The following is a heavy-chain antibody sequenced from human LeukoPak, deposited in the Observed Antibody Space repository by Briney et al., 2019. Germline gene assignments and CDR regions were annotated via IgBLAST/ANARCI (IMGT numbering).Heavy chain of an antibody. D-gene: IGHD6-19*01. Sequence: PSETLSLTCTVSGGSVSNSNFYWSWLRQPPGKGLEWIGYIYYSGSTNYNPSLKSRVTISVDTSKNQFSLKLSSVTAADTAVYYCASPGTRGYSSGWYAYWGQGTLVTVSS. CDR3: ASPGTRGYSSGWYAY. J-gene: IGHJ4*02. CDR2: IYYSGST. V-gene: IGHV4-61*01. CDR1: GGSVSNSNFY.